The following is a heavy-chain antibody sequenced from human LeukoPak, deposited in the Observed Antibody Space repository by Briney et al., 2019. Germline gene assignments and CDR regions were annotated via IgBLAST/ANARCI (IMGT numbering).Heavy chain of an antibody. V-gene: IGHV4-39*01. J-gene: IGHJ6*02. CDR2: IYYSGST. Sequence: KPSETLSLTCTVSGGSVSSSSYYWGWIRQPPGKGLEWIGSIYYSGSTNYNPSLKSRVTISVDTSKNQFSLKLSSVTAADTAVYYCARHYYDSSGYYYYYYGMDVWGQGTTVTVSS. D-gene: IGHD3-22*01. CDR1: GGSVSSSSYY. CDR3: ARHYYDSSGYYYYYYGMDV.